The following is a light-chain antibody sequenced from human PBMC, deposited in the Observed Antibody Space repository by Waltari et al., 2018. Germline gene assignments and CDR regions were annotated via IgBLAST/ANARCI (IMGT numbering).Light chain of an antibody. CDR1: QCISSW. Sequence: DIKMPQSPPPVSASVGHRVNITCRASQCISSWLAWYQQKPGKAPKLLIYAASSLQSGVPSRFSGSGSGTDFTLTISSLQPEDFATYYCQQANSFPLLTFGGWTKVEIK. CDR3: QQANSFPLLT. J-gene: IGKJ4*01. CDR2: AAS. V-gene: IGKV1-12*01.